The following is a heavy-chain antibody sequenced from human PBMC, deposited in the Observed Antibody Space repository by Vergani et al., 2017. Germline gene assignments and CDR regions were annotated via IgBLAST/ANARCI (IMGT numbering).Heavy chain of an antibody. CDR3: ARGDYYDSSGSGYYYYYGMDV. V-gene: IGHV4-4*07. J-gene: IGHJ6*02. CDR2: IYTSGST. Sequence: QVQLQESGPGLVKPSETLSLTCTVSGGSISSYYWSWIRQPAGKGLEWIGRIYTSGSTNYNPSLKSRDTMSVDTSKNQFSLKLGSVTAADTAVYYCARGDYYDSSGSGYYYYYGMDVWGQGP. D-gene: IGHD3-22*01. CDR1: GGSISSYY.